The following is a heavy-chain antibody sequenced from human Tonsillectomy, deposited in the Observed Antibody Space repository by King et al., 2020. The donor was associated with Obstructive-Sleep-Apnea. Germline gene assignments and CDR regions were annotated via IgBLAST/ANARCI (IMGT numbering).Heavy chain of an antibody. CDR1: GDRVSSNSVT. V-gene: IGHV6-1*01. CDR3: ARISGVLGVAFDC. Sequence: VQLQQSGPGLVKPSQTLSLTCAISGDRVSSNSVTWNWVRQSPSRGLEWLVRTYYRSKWNSDYAVSVKSRITINPDISKNQFSLQLNSVTPEDTAVYYCARISGVLGVAFDCWGQGTLVTVSS. CDR2: TYYRSKWNS. D-gene: IGHD3-16*01. J-gene: IGHJ4*02.